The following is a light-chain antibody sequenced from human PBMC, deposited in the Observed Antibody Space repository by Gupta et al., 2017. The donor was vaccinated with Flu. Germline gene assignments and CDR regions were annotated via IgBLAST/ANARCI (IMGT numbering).Light chain of an antibody. CDR2: GNF. V-gene: IGLV1-40*01. CDR1: TSNIGANYD. J-gene: IGLJ1*01. CDR3: QSFDSGLNAYV. Sequence: QSVLTQPPSVYGAPGQRVTISCTGTTSNIGANYDVQCYQHPPETAPKLLIYGNFDRPSGVPDRFSCSKSGISASLAITGLQADDEADYYCQSFDSGLNAYVFGTGTKVTVL.